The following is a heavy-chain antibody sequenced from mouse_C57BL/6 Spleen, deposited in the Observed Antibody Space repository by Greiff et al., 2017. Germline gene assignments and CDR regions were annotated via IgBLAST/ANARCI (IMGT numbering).Heavy chain of an antibody. CDR1: GYSFTGYF. CDR3: ARFARYYAMDY. CDR2: INPYNGDT. Sequence: EVKLMESGPELVKPGDSVKISCKASGYSFTGYFMNWVMQSHGKSLEWIGRINPYNGDTFYNQKFKGKATLTVDKSSSTAHMELRSLTSEDSAVYYCARFARYYAMDYWGQGTSVTVSS. V-gene: IGHV1-20*01. J-gene: IGHJ4*01.